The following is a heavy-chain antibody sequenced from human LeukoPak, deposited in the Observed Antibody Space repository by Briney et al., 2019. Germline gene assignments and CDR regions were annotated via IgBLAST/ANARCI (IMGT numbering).Heavy chain of an antibody. J-gene: IGHJ4*02. CDR2: ISGSGGST. V-gene: IGHV3-23*01. CDR3: AKVRPRIAVAGYFDY. CDR1: GFTFSSYA. D-gene: IGHD6-19*01. Sequence: GGSLRFSCAASGFTFSSYAMSWLRPAPGKGLEWVSAISGSGGSTYYADSVKGRFTISRDNSKNTLYLQMNSLRAEDTAVYYCAKVRPRIAVAGYFDYWGQGTLVTVSS.